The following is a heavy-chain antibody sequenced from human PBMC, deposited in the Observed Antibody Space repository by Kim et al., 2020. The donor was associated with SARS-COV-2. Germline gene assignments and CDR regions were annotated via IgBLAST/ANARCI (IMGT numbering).Heavy chain of an antibody. CDR3: ARGLAKAFDI. Sequence: NTGYAQKFQGRVTMTRNTSISTAYMELSSLRSEDTAVYYCARGLAKAFDIWGQGTMVTVSS. D-gene: IGHD5-12*01. CDR2: NT. V-gene: IGHV1-8*01. J-gene: IGHJ3*02.